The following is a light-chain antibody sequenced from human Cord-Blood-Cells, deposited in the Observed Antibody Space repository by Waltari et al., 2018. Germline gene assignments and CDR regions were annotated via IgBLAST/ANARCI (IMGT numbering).Light chain of an antibody. CDR1: SSDVGGYNY. V-gene: IGLV2-14*01. J-gene: IGLJ1*01. CDR3: SSYTSSSTSLYV. Sequence: QSALTQPASVSGSPGQSITISCTGTSSDVGGYNYVSWYQQHPGKAPKLMIYEVSNRPSGVSSRFSGSKSSNTASLTISGLQAEDEADYYCSSYTSSSTSLYVFGTGTKVTVL. CDR2: EVS.